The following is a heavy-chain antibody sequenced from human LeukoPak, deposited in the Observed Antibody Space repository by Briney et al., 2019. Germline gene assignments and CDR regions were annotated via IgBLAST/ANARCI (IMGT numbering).Heavy chain of an antibody. CDR3: ARDPSLTMVRGVIIYYYYMDV. V-gene: IGHV1-69*05. CDR1: GGTFSSYA. Sequence: ASVKVSCKASGGTFSSYAISWVRQAPGQGLEWMGGIIPIFGTAKYAQKLQGRVTMTTDTSTSTAYMELRSLRSDDTAVYYCARDPSLTMVRGVIIYYYYMDVWGKGTTVTISS. CDR2: IIPIFGTA. J-gene: IGHJ6*03. D-gene: IGHD3-10*01.